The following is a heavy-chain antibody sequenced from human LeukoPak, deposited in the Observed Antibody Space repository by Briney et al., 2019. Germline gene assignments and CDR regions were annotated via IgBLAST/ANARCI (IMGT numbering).Heavy chain of an antibody. V-gene: IGHV4-39*07. CDR2: IYYSGST. J-gene: IGHJ4*02. CDR3: ARQSVGFGEFNFDY. Sequence: SETLSLTCTVSGGSISSSSYYWGWIRQPPGKGLEWIGSIYYSGSTYYNPSLKSRVTISVDTSKNQFSLKLSSVTAADTAVYYCARQSVGFGEFNFDYWGQGTLVTVSS. CDR1: GGSISSSSYY. D-gene: IGHD3-10*01.